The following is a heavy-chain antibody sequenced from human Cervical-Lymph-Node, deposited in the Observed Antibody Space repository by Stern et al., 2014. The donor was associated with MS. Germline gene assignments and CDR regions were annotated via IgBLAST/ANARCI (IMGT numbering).Heavy chain of an antibody. CDR3: ARDKRIYVGYSYDQYYYYYGMDV. D-gene: IGHD5-18*01. V-gene: IGHV1-3*01. Sequence: VQLVESGAEVKKPGASVKVSCKASGYTFTSYAMHWVRQAPGQRLEWMGWINAGNGNTKYSQKFQGRVTITRDTSASTAYMELSSLRSEDTAVYYCARDKRIYVGYSYDQYYYYYGMDVWGQGTTVTVSS. J-gene: IGHJ6*02. CDR1: GYTFTSYA. CDR2: INAGNGNT.